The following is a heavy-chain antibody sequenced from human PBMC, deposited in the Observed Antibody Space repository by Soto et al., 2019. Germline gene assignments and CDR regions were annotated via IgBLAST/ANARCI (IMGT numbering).Heavy chain of an antibody. J-gene: IGHJ6*02. Sequence: ASVKVSCKASGYTFTGYYMHWVRQAPGQGLEWMGWINPNSGGTNYAQKFQGRVTMTRDTSISTAYMELSRLRSDDTAVYYCATTDGGIVATISYYYYGMDVWGQGTTVTVSS. CDR2: INPNSGGT. CDR1: GYTFTGYY. D-gene: IGHD5-12*01. V-gene: IGHV1-2*02. CDR3: ATTDGGIVATISYYYYGMDV.